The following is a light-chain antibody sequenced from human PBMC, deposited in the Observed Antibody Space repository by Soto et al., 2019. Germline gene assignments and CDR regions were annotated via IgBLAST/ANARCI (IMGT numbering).Light chain of an antibody. CDR2: DDS. V-gene: IGLV3-21*02. J-gene: IGLJ1*01. CDR1: NIGSKS. CDR3: QVWDSSNHHRV. Sequence: SYELTQPPSVSVAPGQTASITCGGNNIGSKSVHWYQQKPGQAPVLVVYDDSDRPSGTPDRFSGSNSGNTATLTISRVEAGDEADYYCQVWDSSNHHRVFATGTKLTVL.